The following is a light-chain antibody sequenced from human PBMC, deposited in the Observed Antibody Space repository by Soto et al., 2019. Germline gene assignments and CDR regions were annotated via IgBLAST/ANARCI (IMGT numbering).Light chain of an antibody. CDR2: GAS. CDR3: QQSGYSPIT. J-gene: IGKJ5*01. CDR1: ENVSSSF. V-gene: IGKV3-20*01. Sequence: EVVLTQSPATLSLSPGERATLSCRASENVSSSFLSWYQQKRGQAPRLLMFGASSRATGIPDRFSGSGSGTDFTLTIYRLEPEDFAVYYCQQSGYSPITFGQGTRLEIK.